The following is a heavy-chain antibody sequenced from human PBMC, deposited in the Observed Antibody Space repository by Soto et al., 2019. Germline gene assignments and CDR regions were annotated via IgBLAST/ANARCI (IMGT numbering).Heavy chain of an antibody. Sequence: QVQLVQSGAEVKKPGSSVKVSCKASGGTFSSYAISWVRQAPGQGLEWMGGIIPIFGTANYAQKFQGRVTITADESTSTAYMELSSLRSEDTAVYYCAREGVGATSYYYYGMDVWGQGTTVTVSS. CDR2: IIPIFGTA. CDR3: AREGVGATSYYYYGMDV. D-gene: IGHD1-26*01. V-gene: IGHV1-69*01. J-gene: IGHJ6*02. CDR1: GGTFSSYA.